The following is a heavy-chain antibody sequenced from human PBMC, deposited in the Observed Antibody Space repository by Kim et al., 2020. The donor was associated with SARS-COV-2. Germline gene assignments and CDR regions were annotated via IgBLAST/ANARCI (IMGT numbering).Heavy chain of an antibody. J-gene: IGHJ4*02. D-gene: IGHD3-9*01. V-gene: IGHV4-39*01. CDR1: GGSISSSSYY. CDR3: ARRGYYDILTGHEGYYFDY. CDR2: IYYSGST. Sequence: SETLSLTCTVSGGSISSSSYYWGWIRQPPGKGLEWIGSIYYSGSTYYNPSLKSRVTISVDTSKNQFSLKLSSVTAADTAVYYCARRGYYDILTGHEGYYFDYWGQGTLVTVSS.